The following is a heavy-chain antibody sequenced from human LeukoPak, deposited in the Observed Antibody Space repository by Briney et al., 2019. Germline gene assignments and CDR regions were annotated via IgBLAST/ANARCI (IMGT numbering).Heavy chain of an antibody. Sequence: GGSLRLSCAASGFTFSSYAMSWVRQAPGKGLEWVSAISGSGGSTYYADSVKGRFTISRDNSKNTLYLQMNSLRAEDTAVYYCARGKRITMIVVVVADDLDYWGQGTLVTVSS. J-gene: IGHJ4*02. CDR1: GFTFSSYA. V-gene: IGHV3-23*01. CDR3: ARGKRITMIVVVVADDLDY. D-gene: IGHD3-22*01. CDR2: ISGSGGST.